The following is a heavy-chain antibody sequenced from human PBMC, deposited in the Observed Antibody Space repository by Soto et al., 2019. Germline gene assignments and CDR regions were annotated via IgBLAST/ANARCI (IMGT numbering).Heavy chain of an antibody. Sequence: GGSLRLSCAASGFTFSSYEMNWVRQAPGKGLEWVSYISSSGSTIYYADSVKGRFTISRDNAKNSLYLQMNSLRAEDTAVYYCERAASVGGPNGPHFDYWGQGTLVTVSS. D-gene: IGHD2-2*01. CDR2: ISSSGSTI. CDR3: ERAASVGGPNGPHFDY. J-gene: IGHJ4*02. V-gene: IGHV3-48*03. CDR1: GFTFSSYE.